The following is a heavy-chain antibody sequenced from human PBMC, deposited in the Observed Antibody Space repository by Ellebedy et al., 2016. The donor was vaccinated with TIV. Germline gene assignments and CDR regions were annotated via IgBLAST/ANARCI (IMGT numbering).Heavy chain of an antibody. Sequence: GGSLRLSCAGSGFNFSDYYMSWVRQAPGKGLEWLAYITSSGDIKYYTDSVKGRFTIPRDNANSSLHLQMNRLRAEDTAVYYCTRDPGSTRFYYYYGMDVWGQGTTVTVSS. CDR2: ITSSGDIK. V-gene: IGHV3-11*01. CDR1: GFNFSDYY. CDR3: TRDPGSTRFYYYYGMDV. J-gene: IGHJ6*02. D-gene: IGHD2-2*01.